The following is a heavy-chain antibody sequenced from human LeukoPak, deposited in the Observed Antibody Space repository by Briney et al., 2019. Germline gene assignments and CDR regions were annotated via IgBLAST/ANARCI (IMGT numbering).Heavy chain of an antibody. CDR2: IYPGDSDT. Sequence: LGASLKISSKGSGSIFTSYWIGWARQLPGKGREWMGIIYPGDSDTRYSPSFQSQVTISADKSSSTAYQQWSSLKASDTAMYYCATRLGARVDYWGQGTLVTVSS. V-gene: IGHV5-51*01. J-gene: IGHJ4*02. D-gene: IGHD3-16*01. CDR1: GSIFTSYW. CDR3: ATRLGARVDY.